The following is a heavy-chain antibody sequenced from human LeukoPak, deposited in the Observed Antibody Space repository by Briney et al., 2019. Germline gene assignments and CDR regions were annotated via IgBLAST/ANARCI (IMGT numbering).Heavy chain of an antibody. D-gene: IGHD1-20*01. CDR1: GFTFSTFA. CDR2: IWYDGSNK. J-gene: IGHJ4*02. Sequence: GGSLRLSCAASGFTFSTFAMHWVRQAPGKGLEWVAVIWYDGSNKYYADSVKGRFTISRDNSKNTLYLQMNSLRAEDTAVYYCAREARRYNWNDGDYFDYWGQGTLVTVSS. CDR3: AREARRYNWNDGDYFDY. V-gene: IGHV3-33*08.